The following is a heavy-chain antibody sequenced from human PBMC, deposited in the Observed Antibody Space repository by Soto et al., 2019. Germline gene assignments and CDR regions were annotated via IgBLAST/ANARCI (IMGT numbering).Heavy chain of an antibody. Sequence: QVQLQESGPGLVKPSETLSLTCTVSGGSISSYYWSWIRQPPGKGLEWIGYIYYSGSTNYNPSLKSRVPNSVDTSKNRFSLKLSSVTAADTAVYYCARTLWSHGGWFAPWGQGTLVTVSS. J-gene: IGHJ5*02. CDR1: GGSISSYY. CDR2: IYYSGST. V-gene: IGHV4-59*08. D-gene: IGHD2-21*01. CDR3: ARTLWSHGGWFAP.